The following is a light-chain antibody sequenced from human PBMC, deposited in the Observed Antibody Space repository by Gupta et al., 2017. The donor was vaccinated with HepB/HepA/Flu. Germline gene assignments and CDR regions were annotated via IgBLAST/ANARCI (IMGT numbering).Light chain of an antibody. V-gene: IGLV1-44*01. CDR2: RNN. CDR1: SSNIGSNI. J-gene: IGLJ2*01. CDR3: AAWDDSLNGYWI. Sequence: QSVLTQPPSASGTPGQRVTISCSGSSSNIGSNIVNWYQQLPGTAPKLLIYRNNQRPSGVPDRFSGSKSGTSASLAISGLQSEDEADYYCAAWDDSLNGYWIFGGGSELTVL.